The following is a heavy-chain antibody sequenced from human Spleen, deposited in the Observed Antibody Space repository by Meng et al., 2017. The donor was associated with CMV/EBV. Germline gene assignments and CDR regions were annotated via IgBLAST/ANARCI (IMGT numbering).Heavy chain of an antibody. CDR1: GYSFTSYW. V-gene: IGHV5-51*01. J-gene: IGHJ6*02. CDR2: IYPGDSDT. Sequence: GESLKISCKGSGYSFTSYWIGWVRQMPGKGLEWMGIIYPGDSDTRYSPSFQGQVTTSADKSISTAYLQWSSLKASDTAMYYCARHDHYDFWSGYEGGPLYGMDVWGQGTTVTVSS. CDR3: ARHDHYDFWSGYEGGPLYGMDV. D-gene: IGHD3-3*01.